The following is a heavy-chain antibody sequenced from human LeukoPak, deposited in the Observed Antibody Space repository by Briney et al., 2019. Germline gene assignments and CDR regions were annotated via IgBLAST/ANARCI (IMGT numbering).Heavy chain of an antibody. CDR1: GASVGSSH. V-gene: IGHV4-59*02. Sequence: PSETLSLACVVSGASVGSSHWNWIRQVPGKGLEWIGCLSYTGKTDYNPSFTSRVTISLDTSKNQVSLKLRSVTAADTAVYYCSEGYFEPFEDWCQGALGSVSS. D-gene: IGHD2/OR15-2a*01. J-gene: IGHJ4*02. CDR2: LSYTGKT. CDR3: SEGYFEPFED.